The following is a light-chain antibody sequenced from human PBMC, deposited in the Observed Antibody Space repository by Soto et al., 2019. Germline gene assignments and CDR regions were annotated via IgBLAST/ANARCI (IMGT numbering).Light chain of an antibody. CDR1: QSMSNW. J-gene: IGKJ4*01. Sequence: DIPMTQSPSTLSASVGDRVTITCRASQSMSNWLAWYQQKPGKAPKLLIYKASSLESGVPSRFSGSGSGTEFTLTISSLQPDDFATYYCQQYNSNSPHTFGGGTKVEIK. CDR2: KAS. V-gene: IGKV1-5*03. CDR3: QQYNSNSPHT.